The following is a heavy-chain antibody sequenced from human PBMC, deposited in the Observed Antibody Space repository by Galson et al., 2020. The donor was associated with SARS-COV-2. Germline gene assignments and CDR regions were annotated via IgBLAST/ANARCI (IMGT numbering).Heavy chain of an antibody. V-gene: IGHV3-21*01. Sequence: NSGGSLRLSCPASGFTFSSYSMNWVRPAPGKGLEWVSSISSSSSYIYYADSVKGRLTISRDHAKNSRYLQMNSLRAEDTAVYYCASHPSDPRRYYYGMDVWGQGTTVTGSS. CDR1: GFTFSSYS. CDR2: ISSSSSYI. D-gene: IGHD2-21*02. J-gene: IGHJ6*02. CDR3: ASHPSDPRRYYYGMDV.